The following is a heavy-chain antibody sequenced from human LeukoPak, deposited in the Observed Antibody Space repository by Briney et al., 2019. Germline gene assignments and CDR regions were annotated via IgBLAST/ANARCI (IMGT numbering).Heavy chain of an antibody. V-gene: IGHV3-21*01. D-gene: IGHD3-16*01. CDR3: ARDVESRGGSDAFDI. CDR1: GFTFSSYS. J-gene: IGHJ3*02. Sequence: GGSLRLFCAASGFTFSSYSMNWVRQAPGKGLEWVSSISSSSSYIYYADSVKGRFTISRDNAKNSLYLQMNSLRAEDTAVYYCARDVESRGGSDAFDIWGQGTMVTVSS. CDR2: ISSSSSYI.